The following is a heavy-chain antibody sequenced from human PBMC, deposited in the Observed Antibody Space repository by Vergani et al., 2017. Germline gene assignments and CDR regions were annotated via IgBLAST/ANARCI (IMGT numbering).Heavy chain of an antibody. CDR1: GGTFSSYA. Sequence: QVQLVQSGAEVKKPGSSVKVSCKASGGTFSSYAISWVRQAPGQGLEWMGGIIPIFGTANYAQKFQGRVTITADESTSTAYMELSSLRSEDTAVYYCARQILSYDRGYSGYEEIDYWGQGTLVTVSS. CDR2: IIPIFGTA. CDR3: ARQILSYDRGYSGYEEIDY. J-gene: IGHJ4*02. V-gene: IGHV1-69*12. D-gene: IGHD5-12*01.